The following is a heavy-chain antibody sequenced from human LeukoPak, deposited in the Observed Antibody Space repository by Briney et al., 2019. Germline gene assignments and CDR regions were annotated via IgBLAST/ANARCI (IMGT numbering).Heavy chain of an antibody. J-gene: IGHJ4*02. D-gene: IGHD3-10*01. CDR3: AKRFEATGDY. V-gene: IGHV3-23*01. CDR2: ISGSGGST. Sequence: GGSLRLSCAASGFTFSNYAMSWVRQAPRKGLEWVSAISGSGGSTYYADSVKGRFTISRDNSKNTLYLQMNSLRAEDTAVYYCAKRFEATGDYWGQGTLVTVSS. CDR1: GFTFSNYA.